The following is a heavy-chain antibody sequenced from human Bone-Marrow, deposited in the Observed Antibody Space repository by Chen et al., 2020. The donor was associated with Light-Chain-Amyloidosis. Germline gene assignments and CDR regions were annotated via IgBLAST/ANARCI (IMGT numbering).Heavy chain of an antibody. D-gene: IGHD6-6*01. CDR3: AREGQLVLDH. V-gene: IGHV4-4*07. Sequence: QVQLQESGPGLVKPSETLYLRCTVAGGAVRTYWWNWVRQPAGKAREWIGRVYPSVTTDYNPSLKSLVTMSVDMSNNSFSLRLTSVTAADTAVYYCAREGQLVLDHWGQGILVTVSS. J-gene: IGHJ4*02. CDR2: VYPSVTT. CDR1: GGAVRTYW.